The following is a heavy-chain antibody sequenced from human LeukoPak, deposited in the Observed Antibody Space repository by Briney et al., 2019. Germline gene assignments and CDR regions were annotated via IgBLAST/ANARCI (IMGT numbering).Heavy chain of an antibody. CDR3: ARVHSIYYYDSSGQLDY. J-gene: IGHJ4*02. CDR1: GYTYTNYG. V-gene: IGHV1-18*01. CDR2: ISGYNGHT. D-gene: IGHD3-22*01. Sequence: ASVKVSCKASGYTYTNYGISWVRQAPGQGLEWMGWISGYNGHTNYAQKLQGRVTMTTHTSTSTAYMELRSLRSDDTAVYYCARVHSIYYYDSSGQLDYWGQGTLVTVSS.